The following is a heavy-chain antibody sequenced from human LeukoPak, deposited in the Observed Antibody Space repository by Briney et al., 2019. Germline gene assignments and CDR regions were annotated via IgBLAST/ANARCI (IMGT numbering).Heavy chain of an antibody. V-gene: IGHV3-48*03. J-gene: IGHJ4*02. D-gene: IGHD3-9*01. CDR1: GFSISSYD. CDR3: ARETGYYSHIDY. Sequence: GGSLRLSCAASGFSISSYDMNWVRQAPGKGLEWLSYITGSGITIYYADSVKGRFTISRDNAKNSLYLQMNSLRAEDTAVYYCARETGYYSHIDYWGQGTLVTVSS. CDR2: ITGSGITI.